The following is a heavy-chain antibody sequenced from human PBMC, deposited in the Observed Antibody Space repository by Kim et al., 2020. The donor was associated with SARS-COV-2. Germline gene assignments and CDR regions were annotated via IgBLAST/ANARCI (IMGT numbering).Heavy chain of an antibody. D-gene: IGHD5-18*01. CDR3: ARQVDTAMPQLDY. CDR2: IYYSGST. V-gene: IGHV4-39*01. J-gene: IGHJ4*02. CDR1: GGSISSSSYY. Sequence: SETLSLTCTVSGGSISSSSYYWGWIRQPPGKGLEWIGSIYYSGSTYYNPSLKSRVTISVDTSKNQFSLKLSSVTAADTAVYYCARQVDTAMPQLDYWGQGTLVTVSS.